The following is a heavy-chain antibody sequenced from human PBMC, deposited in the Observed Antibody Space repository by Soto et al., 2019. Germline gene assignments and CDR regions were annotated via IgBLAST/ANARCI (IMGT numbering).Heavy chain of an antibody. CDR1: GGSISSYY. J-gene: IGHJ3*02. CDR2: IYYSGST. D-gene: IGHD3-22*01. CDR3: ARMTDYYDSSGLLGEAFDI. Sequence: SETLSLTCTVSGGSISSYYWSWMRQPPGKGLEWIGYIYYSGSTNYNPSLKSRVTISVDTSKNQFSLKLSSVTAADTAVYYCARMTDYYDSSGLLGEAFDIWGQGTMVTVSS. V-gene: IGHV4-59*01.